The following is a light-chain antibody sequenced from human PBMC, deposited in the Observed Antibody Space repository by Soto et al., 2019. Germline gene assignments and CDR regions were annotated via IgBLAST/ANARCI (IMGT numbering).Light chain of an antibody. Sequence: DIQMTQSPSSLSASVGDRVTITCRASQGISNYLAWYQQKPGKVPKLLIYAAYTLQLVVPTRFSGSVSGTDFTLTISSLQPEDVTTYFCQKYNSATLTFGGGIKVEIK. J-gene: IGKJ4*01. CDR2: AAY. CDR3: QKYNSATLT. CDR1: QGISNY. V-gene: IGKV1-27*01.